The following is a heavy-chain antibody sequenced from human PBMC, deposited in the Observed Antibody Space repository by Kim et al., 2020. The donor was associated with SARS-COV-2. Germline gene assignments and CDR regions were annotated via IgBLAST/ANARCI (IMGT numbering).Heavy chain of an antibody. J-gene: IGHJ4*02. D-gene: IGHD6-6*01. CDR1: GFTFSNAW. CDR3: TTDGHLVLATPRSDLDY. Sequence: GGSLRLSCAASGFTFSNAWMSWVRQAPGKGLEWVGRIKSKTDGGTTDYAAPVKGRFTISRDDSKNTLYLQMNSLKTEDTAVYYCTTDGHLVLATPRSDLDYWGQGTLVTVSS. CDR2: IKSKTDGGTT. V-gene: IGHV3-15*01.